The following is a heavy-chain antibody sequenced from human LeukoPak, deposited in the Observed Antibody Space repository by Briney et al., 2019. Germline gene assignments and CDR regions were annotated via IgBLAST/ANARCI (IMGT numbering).Heavy chain of an antibody. D-gene: IGHD2-2*02. CDR1: GYTFTGYY. Sequence: GASVKVSCKASGYTFTGYYMHWVRQAPGQGLEWMGWINPNSGGTNYAQKFQGRVTMTRNTSISTAYMELSRLRSDDTAVYYCARDHAVVPAAIRDYYYYYMDVWGKGTTVTVSS. V-gene: IGHV1-2*02. J-gene: IGHJ6*03. CDR2: INPNSGGT. CDR3: ARDHAVVPAAIRDYYYYYMDV.